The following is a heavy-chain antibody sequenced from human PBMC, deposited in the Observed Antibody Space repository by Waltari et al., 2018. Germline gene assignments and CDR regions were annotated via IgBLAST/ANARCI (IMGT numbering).Heavy chain of an antibody. V-gene: IGHV4-59*01. CDR3: ARVSREYYDFWSGYPPTFFDY. Sequence: QVQLQESGPGLVKPSETLSLTCTVSGGSISSYYWSWIRQPPGKGLEWIGYIYYSGSTNYNPSLKSRVTISVDTSKNQFSLKLSSVTAADTAVYYCARVSREYYDFWSGYPPTFFDYWGQGTLVTVSS. CDR2: IYYSGST. CDR1: GGSISSYY. J-gene: IGHJ4*02. D-gene: IGHD3-3*01.